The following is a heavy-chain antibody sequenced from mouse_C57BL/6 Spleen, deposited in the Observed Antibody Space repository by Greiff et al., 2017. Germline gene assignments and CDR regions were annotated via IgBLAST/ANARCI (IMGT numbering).Heavy chain of an antibody. CDR2: ISYDGSN. D-gene: IGHD1-1*01. CDR1: GYSITSGYY. J-gene: IGHJ1*03. CDR3: ARNYGSSRYFDV. Sequence: DVKLQESGPGLVKPSQSLSLTCSVTGYSITSGYYWNWIRQFPGNKLEWMGYISYDGSNNYNPTLKNRISITRDTSKNPFFLKLNSVTTEDTATYSCARNYGSSRYFDVWGTGTTVTVSS. V-gene: IGHV3-6*01.